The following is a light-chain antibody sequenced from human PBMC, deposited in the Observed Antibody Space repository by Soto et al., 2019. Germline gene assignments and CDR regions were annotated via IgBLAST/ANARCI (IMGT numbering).Light chain of an antibody. V-gene: IGLV2-11*01. CDR2: DVT. Sequence: QSVLTQPRSVSGSPGQSVAISCTGTTIDVGSYDYVSWYQQHPGKAPELIIFDVTKRPSGVPDRFSGSKSGNTASLTISGLQAEDEADYFCCSYAGDFYVFRSGTKVTVL. CDR1: TIDVGSYDY. CDR3: CSYAGDFYV. J-gene: IGLJ1*01.